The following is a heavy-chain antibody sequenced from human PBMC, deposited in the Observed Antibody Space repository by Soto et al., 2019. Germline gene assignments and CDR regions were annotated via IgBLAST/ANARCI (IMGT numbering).Heavy chain of an antibody. CDR2: ISAYNGNT. Sequence: QVQLVQSGAEVKKPGASVKVSCKASGYTFTSYGISWVRQAPGQGLEWMGWISAYNGNTNYAQKLQGRVTMTTDTYTSTAYLEPRSLRSDDTAVYYCAHIAAARWWFDPWGQGTLVTVSS. D-gene: IGHD6-13*01. CDR1: GYTFTSYG. J-gene: IGHJ5*02. V-gene: IGHV1-18*01. CDR3: AHIAAARWWFDP.